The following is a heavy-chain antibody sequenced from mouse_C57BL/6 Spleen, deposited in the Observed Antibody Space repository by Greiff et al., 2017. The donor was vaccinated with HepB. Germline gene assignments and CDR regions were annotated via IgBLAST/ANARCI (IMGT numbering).Heavy chain of an antibody. Sequence: VKLVESGAELVKPGASVKISCKASGYTFTSYWMNWVQQRPGKGLEWIGQIYPGDGDTNYNGKFKGKDTLTANKSSSTAYMQLSSLTSDDSAVYFCSRKDYTMSTTDIYYAMDYWGQGTSVTVSS. D-gene: IGHD2-4*01. CDR1: GYTFTSYW. CDR2: IYPGDGDT. J-gene: IGHJ4*01. CDR3: SRKDYTMSTTDIYYAMDY. V-gene: IGHV1-80*01.